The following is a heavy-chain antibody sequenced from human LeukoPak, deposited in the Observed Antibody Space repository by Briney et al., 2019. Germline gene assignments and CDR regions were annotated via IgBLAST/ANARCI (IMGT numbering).Heavy chain of an antibody. CDR3: ARGIVVVVAAGDAFDI. J-gene: IGHJ3*02. V-gene: IGHV3-66*01. CDR2: IYSGGST. Sequence: GGSLRLSCAASGFTVSSNYMSWVRQAPGKGLEWVSVIYSGGSTYYADSVKGRFTISRDNSKNTLYLQMNSLRAEDTAVYYCARGIVVVVAAGDAFDIWGQGTMVTVSS. D-gene: IGHD2-15*01. CDR1: GFTVSSNY.